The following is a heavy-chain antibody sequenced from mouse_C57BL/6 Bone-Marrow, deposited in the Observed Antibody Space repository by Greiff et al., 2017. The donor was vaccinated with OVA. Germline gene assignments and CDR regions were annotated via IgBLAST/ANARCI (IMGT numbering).Heavy chain of an antibody. CDR3: ARDYQRGYWYFDV. D-gene: IGHD2-4*01. Sequence: VQLKESVAELVRPGASVKLSCTASGFNIKNTYMHWVKQRPEQGLEWIGRIDPANGNTKYAPKFQGKATITADTSSNTAYLQLSSLTSEDTAIYYCARDYQRGYWYFDVWGTGTTVTVSS. V-gene: IGHV14-3*01. CDR2: IDPANGNT. J-gene: IGHJ1*03. CDR1: GFNIKNTY.